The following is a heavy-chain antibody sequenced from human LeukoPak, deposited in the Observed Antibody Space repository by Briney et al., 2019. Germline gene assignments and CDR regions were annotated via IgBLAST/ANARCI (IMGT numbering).Heavy chain of an antibody. J-gene: IGHJ4*02. D-gene: IGHD6-19*01. Sequence: SETLSLTCNVSGGSISSYYRSWIRQPPGKGLEWVGYMYNSGNTNYNPSLKSGVSISIDTFKIQISLKQSSVTAAGTGVYYCARRTWSSGWYNFDYWGQGTLVTVSS. CDR2: MYNSGNT. CDR3: ARRTWSSGWYNFDY. CDR1: GGSISSYY. V-gene: IGHV4-59*08.